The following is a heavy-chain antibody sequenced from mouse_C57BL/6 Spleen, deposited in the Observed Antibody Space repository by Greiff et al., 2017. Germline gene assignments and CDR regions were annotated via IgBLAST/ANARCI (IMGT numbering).Heavy chain of an antibody. CDR3: ARDSNYVLMDY. V-gene: IGHV5-17*01. D-gene: IGHD2-5*01. J-gene: IGHJ4*01. Sequence: EVKVVESGGGLVKPGGSLKLSCAASGFTFSDYGMHWVRQAPEKGLEWVAYISSGSSTIYYADTVKGRFTISRDNAKNTLFLQMTSLRSEDTAMYYCARDSNYVLMDYWGQGTSVTVSS. CDR2: ISSGSSTI. CDR1: GFTFSDYG.